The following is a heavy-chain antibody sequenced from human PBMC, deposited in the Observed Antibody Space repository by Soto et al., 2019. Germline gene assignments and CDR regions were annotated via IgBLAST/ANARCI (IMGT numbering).Heavy chain of an antibody. CDR1: GFTFSSFG. Sequence: GGSLRLSCAASGFTFSSFGMHWVRQAPGKGLEWVAIISYDGIYKYYVDSVKGRFTISRDNSKNTLYLQMDSLRAEDTAVYYCAKDLHRDSGTFGYFDYWGQGALVTVSS. CDR2: ISYDGIYK. D-gene: IGHD3-10*01. CDR3: AKDLHRDSGTFGYFDY. V-gene: IGHV3-30*18. J-gene: IGHJ4*02.